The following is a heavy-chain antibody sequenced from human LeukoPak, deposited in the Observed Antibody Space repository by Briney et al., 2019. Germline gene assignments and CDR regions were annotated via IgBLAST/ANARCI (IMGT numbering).Heavy chain of an antibody. V-gene: IGHV4-34*01. CDR1: GGSFSGYY. CDR3: ARAIGATGSL. D-gene: IGHD5-12*01. J-gene: IGHJ4*02. Sequence: PSETLSLTCAVYGGSFSGYYWSWIRQPPGKGLEWIGEINHSGSTNYNPSLKSRVTISVDTSMNQFSLKLSSVTAADTAVYYCARAIGATGSLWGQGTLVTVSS. CDR2: INHSGST.